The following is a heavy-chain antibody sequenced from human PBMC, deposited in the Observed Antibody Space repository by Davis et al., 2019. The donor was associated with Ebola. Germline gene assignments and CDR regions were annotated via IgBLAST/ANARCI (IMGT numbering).Heavy chain of an antibody. CDR2: ISSSSSYI. CDR1: GFTFSSYS. D-gene: IGHD3-9*01. V-gene: IGHV3-21*01. J-gene: IGHJ6*02. CDR3: ARDGYDILTGYYYYGMDV. Sequence: GGSLRLSCAASGFTFSSYSMNWVRQAPGKRLEWVSSISSSSSYIYYADSVNGRFTISRDNAKNSLYLQMNSLRAEDTAVYYCARDGYDILTGYYYYGMDVWGQGTTVTVSS.